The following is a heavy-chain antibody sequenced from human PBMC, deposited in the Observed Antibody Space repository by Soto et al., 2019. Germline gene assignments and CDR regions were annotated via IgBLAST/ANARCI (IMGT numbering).Heavy chain of an antibody. D-gene: IGHD6-13*01. CDR1: GFTVSSYY. Sequence: PGVSLRLSCAASGFTVSSYYMSWFRQAPGKGLEWVSVIYSAGSADFADSVKGRFTISRDNSKNTLYLQMSSLRADDTAVYYCARVHRSSYHYCDFWGQGTLVIISS. CDR3: ARVHRSSYHYCDF. CDR2: IYSAGSA. V-gene: IGHV3-66*01. J-gene: IGHJ4*02.